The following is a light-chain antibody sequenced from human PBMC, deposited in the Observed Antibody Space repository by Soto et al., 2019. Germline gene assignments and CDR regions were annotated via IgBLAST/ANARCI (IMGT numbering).Light chain of an antibody. CDR1: ISDVCAYDY. J-gene: IGLJ1*01. V-gene: IGLV2-8*01. CDR2: EIN. CDR3: SSFAGSNNFPYV. Sequence: QAALTQPPSASGSPGQSFTISCTGTISDVCAYDYVSWYQQHPGKAPKLMIYEINKRPSGVPDRFSGSKYGNTASLTVSGLQAEDEDDYYCSSFAGSNNFPYVFGTGTKVTVL.